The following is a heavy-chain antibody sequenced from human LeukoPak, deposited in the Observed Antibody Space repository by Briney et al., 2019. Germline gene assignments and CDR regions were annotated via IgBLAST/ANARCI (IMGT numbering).Heavy chain of an antibody. CDR1: GGSFSGYY. V-gene: IGHV4-34*01. Sequence: SETLSLTCAVYGGSFSGYYWSWIRQPPGKGLEWIGEINHSGSTNYNPSLKSRVTISVDTSKNQFSLKLSSVTAADTAVYYCASDDYVWGSYRPTEYFQHWGQGTLVTVSS. D-gene: IGHD3-16*02. CDR2: INHSGST. CDR3: ASDDYVWGSYRPTEYFQH. J-gene: IGHJ1*01.